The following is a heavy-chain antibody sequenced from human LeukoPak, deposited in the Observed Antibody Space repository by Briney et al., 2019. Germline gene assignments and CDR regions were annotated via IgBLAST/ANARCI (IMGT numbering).Heavy chain of an antibody. V-gene: IGHV3-30*18. CDR2: ISYDGSNK. CDR1: GFTFSSYG. CDR3: AKVSIMDTAMVTIDY. J-gene: IGHJ4*02. Sequence: PGRSLRLSCAASGFTFSSYGMHWVRQAPGKGLEWVAVISYDGSNKYYADSVKGRFTISRDNSKNTLYLQMNSLRAEDTAVYYCAKVSIMDTAMVTIDYWGQGTLVTVSS. D-gene: IGHD5-18*01.